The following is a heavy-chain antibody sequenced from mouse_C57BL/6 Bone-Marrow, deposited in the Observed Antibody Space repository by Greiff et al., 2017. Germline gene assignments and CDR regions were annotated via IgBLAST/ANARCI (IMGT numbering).Heavy chain of an antibody. J-gene: IGHJ2*01. V-gene: IGHV14-4*01. CDR1: GFNIKDDY. CDR3: TTSRCFDY. CDR2: IDPENGDT. D-gene: IGHD1-1*01. Sequence: EVQLQQSGAELVRPGASVKLSCTASGFNIKDDYMHWVKQRPEQGLEWIGWIDPENGDTEYASKFQGKATITADTSSNTAYLQLSSLTSEDTAVYYCTTSRCFDYWGQGTTLTVSS.